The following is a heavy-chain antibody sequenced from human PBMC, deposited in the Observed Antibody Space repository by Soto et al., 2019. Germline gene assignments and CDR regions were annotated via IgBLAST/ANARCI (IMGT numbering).Heavy chain of an antibody. J-gene: IGHJ3*02. D-gene: IGHD1-26*01. CDR1: GYTLTELS. CDR3: ATAIQWEPTKKGMSAFDI. CDR2: FDPEDGET. Sequence: ASVKVSCKVSGYTLTELSMLWVRQAPGKGLEWMGGFDPEDGETIYAQKFQGRVTMTEDTSTDTAYMELSSLRSEDTAVYYCATAIQWEPTKKGMSAFDIWGQGTMVTVSS. V-gene: IGHV1-24*01.